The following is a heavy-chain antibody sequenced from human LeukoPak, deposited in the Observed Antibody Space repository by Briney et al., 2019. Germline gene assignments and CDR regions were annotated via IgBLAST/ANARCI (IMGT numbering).Heavy chain of an antibody. J-gene: IGHJ6*02. V-gene: IGHV4-34*01. D-gene: IGHD6-6*01. CDR1: GGSFSGYY. CDR3: ARGSSHSSACGRRSYYYYGIDV. CDR2: INHSGST. Sequence: SETLSLTCAVYGGSFSGYYWSWIRQPPGKGLEWIGEINHSGSTNYNPSLKSRVTISVDTSKNQFSLKLSSVTAADTAVYYCARGSSHSSACGRRSYYYYGIDVWGQGTTVTVSS.